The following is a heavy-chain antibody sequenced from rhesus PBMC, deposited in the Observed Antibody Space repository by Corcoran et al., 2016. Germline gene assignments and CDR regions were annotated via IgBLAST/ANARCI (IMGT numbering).Heavy chain of an antibody. V-gene: IGHV4-106*01. J-gene: IGHJ4*01. CDR1: GGSISDDYY. CDR3: ARGGGIAAAGI. Sequence: QVQLQESGPGLVKPSETLSLTCAVSGGSISDDYYWSWIRQPPGKGLEWFGYIYGSGGAHNSNPSTKNRVTISIATSKHQFSLKLSSVTAADTAVYYCARGGGIAAAGIWGQGVLVTVSS. CDR2: IYGSGGAH. D-gene: IGHD6-31*01.